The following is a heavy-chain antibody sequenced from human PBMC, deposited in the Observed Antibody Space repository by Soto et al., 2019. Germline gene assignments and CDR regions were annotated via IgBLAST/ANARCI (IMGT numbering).Heavy chain of an antibody. J-gene: IGHJ6*02. D-gene: IGHD3-22*01. CDR2: ITTTSSTM. CDR1: GFIFSDYS. Sequence: GSLRLSCTPSGFIFSDYSMNWVRQAPGKGLEWISYITTTSSTMYYADSVKGRFTISRDNAKNSLYLQMNSLRDEDTAVYYCARDSSGRQYYGMDVWGQGTTVTVSS. CDR3: ARDSSGRQYYGMDV. V-gene: IGHV3-48*02.